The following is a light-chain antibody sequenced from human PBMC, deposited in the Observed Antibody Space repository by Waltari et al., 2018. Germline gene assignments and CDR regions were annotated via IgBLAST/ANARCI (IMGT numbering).Light chain of an antibody. CDR3: QVWDANTDPGV. J-gene: IGLJ1*01. V-gene: IGLV3-21*01. CDR1: NIESKR. CDR2: YDN. Sequence: SYVLTQPPSVSVAPGETARITCGGTNIESKRVHWYRQRPGQAPVVVISYDNDRAAGIPERFSGSNSGNTATLTISRVEAGDEADYYCQVWDANTDPGVFGTGTEVTVL.